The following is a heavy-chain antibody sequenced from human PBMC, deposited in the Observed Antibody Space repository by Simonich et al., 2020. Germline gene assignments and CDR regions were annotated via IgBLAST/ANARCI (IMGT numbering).Heavy chain of an antibody. J-gene: IGHJ3*02. CDR3: ARWPRWTGDDALDI. CDR1: GYTFTGYY. V-gene: IGHV1-2*02. D-gene: IGHD7-27*01. Sequence: QVQLVQSGAEAKKPGASVKVSCKAPGYTFTGYYMHWVRPAPGQVLELRGWVNPNSGGTNYAQNVQGREIRTRDTTNSTAYRERSRLRSDDTAVYYCARWPRWTGDDALDIWGQGTMVTVSS. CDR2: VNPNSGGT.